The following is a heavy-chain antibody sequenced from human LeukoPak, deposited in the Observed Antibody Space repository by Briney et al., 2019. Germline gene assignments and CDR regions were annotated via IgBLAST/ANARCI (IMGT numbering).Heavy chain of an antibody. V-gene: IGHV4-34*01. J-gene: IGHJ5*02. CDR1: GGSLSGYN. CDR2: IDQSGNT. D-gene: IGHD1-1*01. CDR3: ARHILEEHWFDP. Sequence: SETLSLTCAVYGGSLSGYNWNWIRQPPGKGLEWIGEIDQSGNTYYNPSLKSRVTISVDTSKNELSLKVKSVTAADTAVYYCARHILEEHWFDPWGLGTLVIVSS.